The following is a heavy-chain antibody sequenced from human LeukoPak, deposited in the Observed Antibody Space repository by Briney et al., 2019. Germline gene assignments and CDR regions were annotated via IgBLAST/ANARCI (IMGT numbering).Heavy chain of an antibody. J-gene: IGHJ4*02. CDR1: GFTFSSYA. CDR2: ISGSGGST. CDR3: ARSLGVAYFDY. D-gene: IGHD2-15*01. V-gene: IGHV3-23*01. Sequence: GGSLRLSCAASGFTFSSYAMSWVRQAPGKGLEWVSAISGSGGSTYYADSVKGRFTISRDNAKNSLYLQMNSLRAEDTAVYYCARSLGVAYFDYWGQGTLVTVSS.